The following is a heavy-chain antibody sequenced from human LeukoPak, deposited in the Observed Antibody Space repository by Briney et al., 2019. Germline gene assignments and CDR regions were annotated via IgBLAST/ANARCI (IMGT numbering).Heavy chain of an antibody. CDR3: ANLDPDYYDSSGYPST. CDR2: ISGSGGST. V-gene: IGHV3-23*01. D-gene: IGHD3-22*01. Sequence: GGSLRLSCAASGLTFSSYGMSWVRQAPGKGLEWVSAISGSGGSTYYADSVKGRFTISRDNSKNTLYLQMNSLRAEDTAVYYCANLDPDYYDSSGYPSTWGQGTLVTVSS. CDR1: GLTFSSYG. J-gene: IGHJ4*02.